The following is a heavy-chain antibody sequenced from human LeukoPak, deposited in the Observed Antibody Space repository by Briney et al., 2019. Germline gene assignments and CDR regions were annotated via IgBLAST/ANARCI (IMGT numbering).Heavy chain of an antibody. J-gene: IGHJ4*02. V-gene: IGHV1-8*01. CDR1: GYSFTGYD. Sequence: ASVKVSCRASGYSFTGYDINWVRQAPGQGLEWMGRMNPNNGDTGSAQKFQGRLTMTRDTSISTAYMELSSLRSEDTAVYFCSRDGDSGTYLPYWGQGTLVTVSS. D-gene: IGHD3-10*01. CDR3: SRDGDSGTYLPY. CDR2: MNPNNGDT.